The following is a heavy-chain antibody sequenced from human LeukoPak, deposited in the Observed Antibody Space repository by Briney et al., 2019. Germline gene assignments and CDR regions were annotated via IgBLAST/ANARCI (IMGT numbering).Heavy chain of an antibody. CDR3: ARRSRDGSGSYYFDY. J-gene: IGHJ4*02. CDR1: GFTFSDYY. D-gene: IGHD3-10*01. CDR2: ISSSGSTI. V-gene: IGHV3-11*04. Sequence: PGGSLRLSCAASGFTFSDYYMSWIRQAPGKGLEWVSYISSSGSTIYYADSVKGRFTISRDNAKNSLYPQMNSLRAEDTAVYYCARRSRDGSGSYYFDYWGQGTLVTVSS.